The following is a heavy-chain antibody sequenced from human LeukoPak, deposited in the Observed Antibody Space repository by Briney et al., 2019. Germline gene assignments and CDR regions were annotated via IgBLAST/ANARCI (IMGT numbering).Heavy chain of an antibody. CDR1: GGSFSGYY. J-gene: IGHJ6*03. Sequence: SEALSLTCAVFGGSFSGYYWTWIRQPPGKGLEWIGEINHSGSTNYNPSLKSRITISVDTSKNQFSLKLSSVTAADTAVYYCARDYYGSGSYYFYYYMDVWDKGTTVTVSS. V-gene: IGHV4-34*01. CDR3: ARDYYGSGSYYFYYYMDV. D-gene: IGHD3-10*01. CDR2: INHSGST.